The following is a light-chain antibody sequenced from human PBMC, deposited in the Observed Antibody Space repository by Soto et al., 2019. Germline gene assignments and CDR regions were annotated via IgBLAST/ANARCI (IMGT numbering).Light chain of an antibody. Sequence: DIQMTQSPSSLSASVGDRVTITCLASQSISSYLNWYQQKPGKAPKLLIYDASNLETGVPSRFSGTGSGTDFTFTISSLQPEDIATYYCQQYDDLPITFGRGTRLEIK. J-gene: IGKJ5*01. CDR3: QQYDDLPIT. V-gene: IGKV1-33*01. CDR2: DAS. CDR1: QSISSY.